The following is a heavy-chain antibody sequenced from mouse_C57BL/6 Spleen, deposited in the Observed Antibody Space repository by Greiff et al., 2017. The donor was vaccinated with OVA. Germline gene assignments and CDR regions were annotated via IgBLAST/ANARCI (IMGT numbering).Heavy chain of an antibody. Sequence: VKLVESGPGLVAPSQSLSITCTVSGFSLTSYGVDWVRQSPGKGLEWLGVIWGVGSTNYNSALKSRLSISKDNSKSQVFLKMNSLQTYDTAMYYCARDYGNQGYVDVWGTGTTVTVSS. V-gene: IGHV2-6*01. CDR3: ARDYGNQGYVDV. J-gene: IGHJ1*03. D-gene: IGHD2-1*01. CDR1: GFSLTSYG. CDR2: IWGVGST.